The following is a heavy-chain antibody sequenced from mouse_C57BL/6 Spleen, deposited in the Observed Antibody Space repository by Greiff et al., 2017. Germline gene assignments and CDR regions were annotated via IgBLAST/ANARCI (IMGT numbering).Heavy chain of an antibody. CDR2: IWSDGST. J-gene: IGHJ4*01. CDR3: ARQNFYYGTLYAMDY. D-gene: IGHD1-1*01. Sequence: VKLQESGPGLVAPSQSLSITCTVSGFSLTSYGVHWVRQPPGKGLEWLVVIWSDGSTTYNSALKSRLSISKDNSKSQVFLKMNSLQTDDTAMYYCARQNFYYGTLYAMDYWGQGTSVTVSS. CDR1: GFSLTSYG. V-gene: IGHV2-6-1*01.